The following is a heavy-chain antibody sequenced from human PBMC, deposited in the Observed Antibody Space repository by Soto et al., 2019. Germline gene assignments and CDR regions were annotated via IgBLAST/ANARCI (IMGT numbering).Heavy chain of an antibody. J-gene: IGHJ4*02. D-gene: IGHD3-3*01. V-gene: IGHV6-1*01. CDR2: TYYRSKWYN. Sequence: KQSQTLSLTCAISGDSVSSNSAAWNWIRQSPSRGLEWLGRTYYRSKWYNDYAVSVKSRITINPDTSKNQFSLQLNSVTPEDTAVYYCARDFTYYDFWSGYQTFDYWGQGTLVTVSS. CDR3: ARDFTYYDFWSGYQTFDY. CDR1: GDSVSSNSAA.